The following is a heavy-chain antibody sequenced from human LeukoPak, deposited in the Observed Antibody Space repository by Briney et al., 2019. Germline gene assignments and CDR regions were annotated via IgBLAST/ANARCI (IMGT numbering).Heavy chain of an antibody. CDR3: ARGKLRYFDWLPYDAFDI. CDR2: MNPNSGNA. CDR1: GYTFTSYD. J-gene: IGHJ3*02. D-gene: IGHD3-9*01. Sequence: ASVKVSRKASGYTFTSYDINWVRQATGQGLEWMGWMNPNSGNAGYAQKFQGRVTMTRNTSISTAYMELSSLRSEDTAVYYCARGKLRYFDWLPYDAFDIWGQGTMVTVSS. V-gene: IGHV1-8*01.